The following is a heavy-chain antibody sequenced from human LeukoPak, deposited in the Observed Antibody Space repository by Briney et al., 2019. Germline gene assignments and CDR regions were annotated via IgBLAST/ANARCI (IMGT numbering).Heavy chain of an antibody. D-gene: IGHD3-16*02. Sequence: PGWSLRLSCAASGFTFNSHAMSWVRQAPGKGVEGVSAISGGGGSTYHADFVKGRFTISRDNSKNTLSLQMNSLRVEDTALYYCARDQAYDYVWGSNRYAYWGQGTLVTVSS. CDR3: ARDQAYDYVWGSNRYAY. J-gene: IGHJ4*02. V-gene: IGHV3-23*01. CDR2: ISGGGGST. CDR1: GFTFNSHA.